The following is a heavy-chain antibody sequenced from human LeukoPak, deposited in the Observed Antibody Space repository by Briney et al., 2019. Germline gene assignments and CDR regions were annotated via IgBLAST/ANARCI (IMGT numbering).Heavy chain of an antibody. J-gene: IGHJ3*02. V-gene: IGHV4-59*01. CDR2: IYYSGST. Sequence: ETLSLTCTVSGGSISSYYWSWIRQPPGKGLEWIGYIYYSGSTNYNPSLKSRVTISVDTSKNQFSLKLSSVTAADTAVYYCARDRDGYNWAFDIWGQGTMVTVSS. D-gene: IGHD5-24*01. CDR3: ARDRDGYNWAFDI. CDR1: GGSISSYY.